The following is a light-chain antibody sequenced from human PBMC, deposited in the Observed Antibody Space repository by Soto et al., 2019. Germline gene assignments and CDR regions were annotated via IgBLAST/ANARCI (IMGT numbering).Light chain of an antibody. Sequence: DIAMTQSPSTLSASVGDRVTITCRASQSISSWLAWYQQKPGKAPKLLIYDASSLESGVPSRFSGSGSGTEFTLTISSLQPDDFATDYCQQYNSYPLTFGGGTKVEIK. CDR1: QSISSW. CDR3: QQYNSYPLT. CDR2: DAS. V-gene: IGKV1-5*01. J-gene: IGKJ4*01.